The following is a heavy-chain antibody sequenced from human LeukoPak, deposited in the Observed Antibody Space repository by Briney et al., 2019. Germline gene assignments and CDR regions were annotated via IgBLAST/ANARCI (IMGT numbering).Heavy chain of an antibody. Sequence: TGGSLRLSCAASGFTFDDYAMHWVRQAPGKGLEWVSLISGDGGSTYYADSVEGRFTISRDNSKNSLYLQMNSLRTEDTALYHCAKDRGWYDYWGQGTLVTVSS. CDR3: AKDRGWYDY. CDR2: ISGDGGST. V-gene: IGHV3-43*02. CDR1: GFTFDDYA. D-gene: IGHD6-19*01. J-gene: IGHJ4*02.